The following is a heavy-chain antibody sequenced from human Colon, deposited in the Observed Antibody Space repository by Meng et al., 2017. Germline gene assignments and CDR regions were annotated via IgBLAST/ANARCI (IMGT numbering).Heavy chain of an antibody. CDR2: SYHSGST. V-gene: IGHV4-4*02. D-gene: IGHD6-19*01. J-gene: IGHJ4*02. CDR3: ASSSGWWRLDS. CDR1: GASISSAPW. Sequence: QVQLQESGTGLVKPSGSLSPTCAVSGASISSAPWWTWVRQPPGKGLEWIGESYHSGSTNYNPSLSSRATISVDKSKNQFSLQLTSVTAADTAIYYCASSSGWWRLDSWGQGTLVTVSS.